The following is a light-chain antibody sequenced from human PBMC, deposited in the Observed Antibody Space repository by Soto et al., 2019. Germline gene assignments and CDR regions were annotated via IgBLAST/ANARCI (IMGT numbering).Light chain of an antibody. V-gene: IGLV1-40*01. CDR2: ANT. CDR3: QSFDSSLTGLI. Sequence: VLTQPPSVSGAPGQRVTISCTGNNSNIGAGSGVNWYQQFPNRAPKLLIYANTHRPSGVPDRFSGSTSATSASLAITGLQTQDEADYYCQSFDSSLTGLIFGGGTKLTVL. CDR1: NSNIGAGSG. J-gene: IGLJ2*01.